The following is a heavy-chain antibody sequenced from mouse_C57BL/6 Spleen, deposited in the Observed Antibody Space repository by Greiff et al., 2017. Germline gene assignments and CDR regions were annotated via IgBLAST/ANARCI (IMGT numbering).Heavy chain of an antibody. CDR3: AREEVRVYSNRFAY. Sequence: QVQLQQPGAELVRPGSSVKLSCKASGYTFTSYWMDWVKQRPGQGLEWIGNIYPSDSETHYNQKFKDKATLTVDKSSSTAYMQLSSLTSEDSAVYYCAREEVRVYSNRFAYWGQGTLVTVSA. J-gene: IGHJ3*01. CDR2: IYPSDSET. D-gene: IGHD2-5*01. CDR1: GYTFTSYW. V-gene: IGHV1-61*01.